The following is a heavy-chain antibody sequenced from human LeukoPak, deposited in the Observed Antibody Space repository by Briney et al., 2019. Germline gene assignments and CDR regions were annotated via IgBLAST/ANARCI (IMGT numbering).Heavy chain of an antibody. CDR1: GFTFSSYG. CDR3: AKDRGYSGYDWEGVFDY. CDR2: IRCDGSNK. V-gene: IGHV3-30*02. D-gene: IGHD5-12*01. Sequence: QPGGSLRLSCAASGFTFSSYGMHWVRQAPGKGLEWVAFIRCDGSNKYYADSVKGRFTISRANTKNTSYFQMNSLRAEDTAVYYCAKDRGYSGYDWEGVFDYWGQGTLVTVSS. J-gene: IGHJ4*02.